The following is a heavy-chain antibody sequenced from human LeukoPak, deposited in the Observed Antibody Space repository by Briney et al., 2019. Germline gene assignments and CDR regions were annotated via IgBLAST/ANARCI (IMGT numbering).Heavy chain of an antibody. CDR3: AKDREVGATTNDAFDI. D-gene: IGHD1-26*01. J-gene: IGHJ3*02. Sequence: GRSLRLSCAASGFTFSSYAMSWVRQAPGKGLEWVSAISGSGGSTYYADSVKGRFTISRDNSKNTLYLQMNSLRAEDTAVYYCAKDREVGATTNDAFDIWGQGTMVTVSS. V-gene: IGHV3-23*01. CDR1: GFTFSSYA. CDR2: ISGSGGST.